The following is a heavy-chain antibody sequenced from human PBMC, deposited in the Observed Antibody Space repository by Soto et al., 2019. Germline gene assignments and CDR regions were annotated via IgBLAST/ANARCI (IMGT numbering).Heavy chain of an antibody. J-gene: IGHJ4*02. Sequence: GSLRLSCAASGFTFSSYAMHWVRQAPGKGLEWVAVISYDGSNKYYADSVKGRFTISRDNSKNTLYLQMNSLRAEDTAVYYCAREEYETGFDYWGQGTLVTVSS. V-gene: IGHV3-30-3*01. CDR2: ISYDGSNK. D-gene: IGHD1-1*01. CDR3: AREEYETGFDY. CDR1: GFTFSSYA.